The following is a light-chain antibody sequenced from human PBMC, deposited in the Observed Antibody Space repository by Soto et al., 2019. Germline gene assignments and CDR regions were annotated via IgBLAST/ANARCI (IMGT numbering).Light chain of an antibody. CDR3: QQYNNWPFA. CDR1: QSVSSSY. J-gene: IGKJ5*01. Sequence: IVLTQSPGTLSLSPGEKATFSCRASQSVSSSYLAWYQQKPGQAPRLLIYDVSTRATGVPARFSGTGSETDFTLTISGLQSDDSAVYFCQQYNNWPFAFGQGTRLEIK. V-gene: IGKV3-15*01. CDR2: DVS.